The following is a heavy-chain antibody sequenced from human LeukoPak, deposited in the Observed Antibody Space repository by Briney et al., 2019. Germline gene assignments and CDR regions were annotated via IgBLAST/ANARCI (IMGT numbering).Heavy chain of an antibody. J-gene: IGHJ3*02. V-gene: IGHV4-39*01. CDR2: MSYTGGT. CDR1: GGSITSSSYY. CDR3: ARHRRYYDILTGYYAGPLDI. D-gene: IGHD3-9*01. Sequence: SETLSLTCTVSGGSITSSSYYWGWTRQPPGKGLEWVGCMSYTGGTYYNPSLKSRLTISLHTSKNQFSLRLNSVTAADTAVYYCARHRRYYDILTGYYAGPLDIWGQGTKVTVSS.